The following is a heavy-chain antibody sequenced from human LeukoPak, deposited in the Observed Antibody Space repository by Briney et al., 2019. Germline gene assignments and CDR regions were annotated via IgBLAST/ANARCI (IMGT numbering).Heavy chain of an antibody. CDR1: GGSISSYY. CDR2: IYYSGST. J-gene: IGHJ3*02. CDR3: ARRQYSGSYRRPDAFDI. V-gene: IGHV4-59*01. Sequence: SETLSLTCTVSGGSISSYYWSWIRQPPGKGLEWIGYIYYSGSTNYNPSLKSRVTISVDTSKNQFSLKLSSVTAADTAVYYCARRQYSGSYRRPDAFDIWGQGTMVTVSS. D-gene: IGHD1-26*01.